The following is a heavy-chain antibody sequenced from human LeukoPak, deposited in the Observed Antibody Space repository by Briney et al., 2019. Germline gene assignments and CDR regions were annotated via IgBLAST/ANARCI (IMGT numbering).Heavy chain of an antibody. Sequence: MTSETLSLTCAVYGGSFSGYYWSRIRQPPGKGLEWIGEINHSGSTNYNPSLKSRVTISVDTSKNQFSLKLSSVTAADTAVYYCARVFADLAAAILGYYYYYYMDVWGKGTTVTVSS. CDR3: ARVFADLAAAILGYYYYYYMDV. V-gene: IGHV4-34*01. CDR1: GGSFSGYY. J-gene: IGHJ6*03. D-gene: IGHD2-2*01. CDR2: INHSGST.